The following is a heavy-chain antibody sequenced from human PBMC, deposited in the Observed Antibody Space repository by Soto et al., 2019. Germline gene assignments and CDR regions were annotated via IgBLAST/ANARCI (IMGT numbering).Heavy chain of an antibody. Sequence: VGSLRLSCGASGFTFSNYYMSWIRQAPGKGLEWVSYISSTGRTIYYADSVKGRFTVSRDNAQNSLSLKLNSLRVEDTAVYYCARSYSSGWEFDYWGQATQVTVSS. D-gene: IGHD6-19*01. CDR1: GFTFSNYY. CDR2: ISSTGRTI. V-gene: IGHV3-11*01. CDR3: ARSYSSGWEFDY. J-gene: IGHJ4*02.